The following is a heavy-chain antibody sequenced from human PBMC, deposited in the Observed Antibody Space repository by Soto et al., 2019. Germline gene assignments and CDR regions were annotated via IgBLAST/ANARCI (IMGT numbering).Heavy chain of an antibody. V-gene: IGHV3-48*01. CDR3: AKGMRSNTNYFDY. J-gene: IGHJ4*02. CDR2: ISSSNRTI. D-gene: IGHD4-4*01. Sequence: GGSLRLSCAASGFTFRSYSMNWVRQAPGKGLEWVSYISSSNRTINYADSVKGRFIISRDNAKNSLYLQMHSLRAEDTAIYYCAKGMRSNTNYFDYWGQGTLVTVSS. CDR1: GFTFRSYS.